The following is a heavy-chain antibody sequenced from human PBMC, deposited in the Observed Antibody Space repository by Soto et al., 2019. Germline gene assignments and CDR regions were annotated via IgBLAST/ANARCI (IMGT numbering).Heavy chain of an antibody. CDR3: ARGYDFWTLGYGMDV. CDR1: GYTFSSYG. J-gene: IGHJ6*02. Sequence: SCKASGYTFSSYGISWVRQAPGKGLEWVAVISYDGSNKYYADSVKGRFTISRDNSKNTLYLQMNSLRAEDTAVSSCARGYDFWTLGYGMDVWG. V-gene: IGHV3-30-3*01. CDR2: ISYDGSNK. D-gene: IGHD3-3*01.